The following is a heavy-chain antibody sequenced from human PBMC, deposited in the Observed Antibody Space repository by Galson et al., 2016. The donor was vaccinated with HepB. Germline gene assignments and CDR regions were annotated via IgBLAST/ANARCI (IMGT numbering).Heavy chain of an antibody. Sequence: SVKVSCKASGYIFTNYGVTWVRQAPGQGLEWVGWIRGNSDHESKAQTFDGRVTMTTDLSKHTAHMELRRLTSDDTAVDYSAGASRQTVESSPLDYWGPGTLVIVSS. CDR2: IRGNSDHE. CDR3: AGASRQTVESSPLDY. CDR1: GYIFTNYG. V-gene: IGHV1-18*04. D-gene: IGHD6-13*01. J-gene: IGHJ4*02.